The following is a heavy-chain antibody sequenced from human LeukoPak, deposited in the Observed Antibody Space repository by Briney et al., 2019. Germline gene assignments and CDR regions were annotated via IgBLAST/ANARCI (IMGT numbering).Heavy chain of an antibody. CDR1: GFTFDDYA. Sequence: GWALRLSCAASGFTFDDYAMHWVRQAPGKGLEWVSGFSWKSGSIDYADSVKCRFTISRDNAKNSLYLQMNSLRPEDTALYYCAKDIRRDYYGSGIYSFDYWGQGTLVTVSS. J-gene: IGHJ4*02. CDR3: AKDIRRDYYGSGIYSFDY. V-gene: IGHV3-9*01. CDR2: FSWKSGSI. D-gene: IGHD3-10*01.